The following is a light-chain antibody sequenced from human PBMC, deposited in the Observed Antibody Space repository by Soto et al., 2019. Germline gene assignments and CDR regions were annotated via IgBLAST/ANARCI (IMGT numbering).Light chain of an antibody. CDR1: QSVSSNF. Sequence: EIVLTQSPGTLSLPPGERATLSCRASQSVSSNFLAWYQQKPGQAPRLLISGASNRATGIPDRFSGSGSGTDFTLTISRLEPEDFAVYYCQQYGSSPRTFGQGTKVEI. CDR2: GAS. J-gene: IGKJ1*01. CDR3: QQYGSSPRT. V-gene: IGKV3-20*01.